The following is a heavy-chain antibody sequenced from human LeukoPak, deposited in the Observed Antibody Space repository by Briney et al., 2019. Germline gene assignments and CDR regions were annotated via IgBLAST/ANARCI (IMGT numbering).Heavy chain of an antibody. CDR1: GSRFTSYW. Sequence: GESLQISCKGSGSRFTSYWIGWVRQLPGKGLEWMGIIYPGDSDTRYSPSFQGQVTISADKYISTAYLQWSSLKASDTAMYYCARGDSYVGYWGQGTLVTVSS. D-gene: IGHD5-18*01. CDR3: ARGDSYVGY. CDR2: IYPGDSDT. V-gene: IGHV5-51*01. J-gene: IGHJ4*02.